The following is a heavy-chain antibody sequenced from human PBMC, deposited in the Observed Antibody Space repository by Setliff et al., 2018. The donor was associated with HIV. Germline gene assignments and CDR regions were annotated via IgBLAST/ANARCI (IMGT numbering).Heavy chain of an antibody. D-gene: IGHD3-22*01. CDR1: GGSISSYY. J-gene: IGHJ5*02. V-gene: IGHV4-59*01. CDR3: ARVGGYYYDWFDP. Sequence: SETLSLTCTVSGGSISSYYWNWIRQPPGKGLEWIGYIYYSGVTNYNPSLKSRVTISLDTSKNQFSLKLTSVTAADTAVYYCARVGGYYYDWFDPWGQGTLVTVSS. CDR2: IYYSGVT.